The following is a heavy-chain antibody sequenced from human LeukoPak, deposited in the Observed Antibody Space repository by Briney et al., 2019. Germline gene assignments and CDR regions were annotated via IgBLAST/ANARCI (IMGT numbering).Heavy chain of an antibody. D-gene: IGHD6-13*01. J-gene: IGHJ4*02. CDR1: VGSFSGYY. CDR2: INHSGST. V-gene: IGHV4-34*01. CDR3: ARGSSSWYEIDY. Sequence: PSETLSLTCAVYVGSFSGYYWSWIRQPPGKGLEWIGEINHSGSTNHNPSLKSRVTISVDTSKNQFSLKLSSVTAADTAVYYCARGSSSWYEIDYWGQGTLVTVSS.